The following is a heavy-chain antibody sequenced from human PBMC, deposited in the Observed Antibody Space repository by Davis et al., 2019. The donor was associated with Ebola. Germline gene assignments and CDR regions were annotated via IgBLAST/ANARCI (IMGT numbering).Heavy chain of an antibody. CDR3: AKARSSWTPFDY. CDR1: GFTFDDYA. CDR2: ISGDGGIT. D-gene: IGHD6-13*01. V-gene: IGHV3-43*02. Sequence: GESLKISCAASGFTFDDYAMHWVRQAPGKGLEWVSLISGDGGITYYADSVKGRFTISRDNSKNTLYLQMNSLRVDDTAVYYCAKARSSWTPFDYWGQGTLVTVSS. J-gene: IGHJ4*02.